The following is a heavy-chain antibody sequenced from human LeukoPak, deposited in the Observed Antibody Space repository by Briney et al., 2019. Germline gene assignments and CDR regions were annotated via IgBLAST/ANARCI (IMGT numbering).Heavy chain of an antibody. CDR3: ARDKRYFDWHDY. Sequence: SETLSLTCTVSGYSISSGYYWSWIRQPAGRGLEWIGRIHTTGSTNYNPSLKSRVTMSVDTSKNQFSLKLSSVTAADTAVYYCARDKRYFDWHDYWGQGTLVTVSS. CDR1: GYSISSGYY. D-gene: IGHD3-9*01. CDR2: IHTTGST. J-gene: IGHJ4*02. V-gene: IGHV4-4*07.